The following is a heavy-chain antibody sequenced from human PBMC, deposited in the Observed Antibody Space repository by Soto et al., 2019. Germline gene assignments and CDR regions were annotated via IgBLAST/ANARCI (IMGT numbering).Heavy chain of an antibody. CDR1: GFTLSSYE. J-gene: IGHJ4*02. CDR3: AADGPSGY. V-gene: IGHV3-48*03. D-gene: IGHD2-8*02. Sequence: GGSLRPSCAASGFTLSSYEMNWDRHAQGKGLEWVSYMSRVGITIYYANTAKGRFTISRDNAKNALYLQMNSLRAEDTAVYYCAADGPSGYWGQGTLVTVSS. CDR2: MSRVGITI.